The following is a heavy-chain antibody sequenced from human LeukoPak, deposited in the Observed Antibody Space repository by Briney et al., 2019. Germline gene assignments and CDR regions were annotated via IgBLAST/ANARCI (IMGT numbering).Heavy chain of an antibody. V-gene: IGHV4-4*07. D-gene: IGHD6-19*01. J-gene: IGHJ6*03. Sequence: SETVTLTCTVSGGSISTYYWSWIRQSAGKGLEWIGRIHTSGNTDYSHSLKMRGRMSVDTSKNQFSLKLSSVTAADTAIYYCAREGGQWPAYCDYMDFWGQGTMVTVSS. CDR1: GGSISTYY. CDR2: IHTSGNT. CDR3: AREGGQWPAYCDYMDF.